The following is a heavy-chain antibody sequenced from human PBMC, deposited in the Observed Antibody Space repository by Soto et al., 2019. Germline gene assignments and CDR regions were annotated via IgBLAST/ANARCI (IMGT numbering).Heavy chain of an antibody. Sequence: PSETLSLTCTVSGGSVTSTSYYWSWIRQPPGKGLEWIGYIYYSGITKYNPSLKSRVTNSVDTSKNQFSLRLSFVTAADTAVYYCARVLFGXCSGTSCHDWGFDSWGQGTLVTVSS. V-gene: IGHV4-61*01. D-gene: IGHD2-2*03. CDR2: IYYSGIT. CDR1: GGSVTSTSYY. J-gene: IGHJ4*02. CDR3: ARVLFGXCSGTSCHDWGFDS.